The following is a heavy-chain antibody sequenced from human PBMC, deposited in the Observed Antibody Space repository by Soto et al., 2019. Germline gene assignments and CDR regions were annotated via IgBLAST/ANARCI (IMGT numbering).Heavy chain of an antibody. CDR1: GGSFSGYY. Sequence: SETLSLTCAVYGGSFSGYYWSWIRQPPGKGLEWIGEINHSGSTNYNPSLKSRVTISVDTSKNQFSLKLSSVAAADTAVYYCARRRGYLTAVLGLYYGMDVWGQGTTVTVSS. CDR2: INHSGST. CDR3: ARRRGYLTAVLGLYYGMDV. J-gene: IGHJ6*02. V-gene: IGHV4-34*01. D-gene: IGHD3-22*01.